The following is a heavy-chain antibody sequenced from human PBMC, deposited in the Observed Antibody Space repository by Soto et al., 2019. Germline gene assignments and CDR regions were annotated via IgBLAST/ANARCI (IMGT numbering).Heavy chain of an antibody. CDR3: ARIGFYDFWSGYESPMDV. V-gene: IGHV3-48*01. D-gene: IGHD3-3*01. CDR2: ISSSGTTI. J-gene: IGHJ6*03. Sequence: GGSLRLSCAASGFTFSSYSMNWVRQAPGKGLEWVSFISSSGTTIYYADSVKGRFTISRDNAKNSLYLQMNSLRAEDTAVYYCARIGFYDFWSGYESPMDVWGKGTTVTVPS. CDR1: GFTFSSYS.